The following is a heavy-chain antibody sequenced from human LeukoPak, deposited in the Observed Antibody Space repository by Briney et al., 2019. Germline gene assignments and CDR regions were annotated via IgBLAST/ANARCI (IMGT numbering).Heavy chain of an antibody. CDR2: ISAYNGNT. V-gene: IGHV1-18*04. J-gene: IGHJ3*02. Sequence: GASVKVSCKASGYTFTSYGISWVRQAPGQGLEWMGWISAYNGNTNYAQKLQGRVTMTTDTSTSTACMELRSLRSDDTAVYYCARFYTVTGAFDIWGQGTMVTVSS. CDR1: GYTFTSYG. D-gene: IGHD4-17*01. CDR3: ARFYTVTGAFDI.